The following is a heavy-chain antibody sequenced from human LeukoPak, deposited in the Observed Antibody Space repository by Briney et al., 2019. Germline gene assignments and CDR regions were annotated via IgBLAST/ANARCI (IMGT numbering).Heavy chain of an antibody. J-gene: IGHJ4*02. D-gene: IGHD2-2*01. CDR2: IYHSGNT. V-gene: IGHV4-38-2*01. Sequence: KTSETLSLTCAVSGYSISSGYYWGWIRQPPGKGLEWIGSIYHSGNTYYNPSIKSRVTISVDTCKNQFSLKLSSVTAADTAVYYCARPQGPYCSSTSCYVDYWGQGTLVTVSS. CDR3: ARPQGPYCSSTSCYVDY. CDR1: GYSISSGYY.